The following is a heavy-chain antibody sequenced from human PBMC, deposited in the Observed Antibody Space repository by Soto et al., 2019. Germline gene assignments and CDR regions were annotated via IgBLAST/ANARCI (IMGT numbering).Heavy chain of an antibody. Sequence: GASVKVSCKASGYMFTGYYIHWVRQAPGQGLERMGWINPKSGGTKYAEKFQGRVSMTGDTSITTAYLELSSLTSDDTAVYYCATDRVAFDMWGQGTKVTVSS. CDR1: GYMFTGYY. J-gene: IGHJ3*02. CDR2: INPKSGGT. V-gene: IGHV1-2*02. D-gene: IGHD3-22*01. CDR3: ATDRVAFDM.